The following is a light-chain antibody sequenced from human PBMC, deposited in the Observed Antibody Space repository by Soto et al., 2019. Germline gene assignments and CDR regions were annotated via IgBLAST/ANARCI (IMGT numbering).Light chain of an antibody. CDR1: SGDIGAYNY. J-gene: IGLJ2*01. V-gene: IGLV2-14*01. CDR3: SSYTTINTRV. Sequence: QPVLTQPASVSGSPGQSITISCTGTSGDIGAYNYVSWYQQHPGKAPKLMIYDVSNRPSGVSNRFSGSKSGNTASLTISGLQAEDEADYYCSSYTTINTRVFGGGTKLTVL. CDR2: DVS.